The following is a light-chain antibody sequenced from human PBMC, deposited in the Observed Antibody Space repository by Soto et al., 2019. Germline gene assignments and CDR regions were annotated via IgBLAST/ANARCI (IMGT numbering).Light chain of an antibody. CDR3: QQYGSSPSIT. CDR2: GAS. J-gene: IGKJ5*01. V-gene: IGKV3-20*01. Sequence: EIVLTQSPGTLSLSPGERATLSCKASQSVSSSYLAWYRQKPGQAPRLLIHGASSRATGIPDRFSGSGSGTDFTLTISRREPEDFAVYYCQQYGSSPSITFGQGTRLDIK. CDR1: QSVSSSY.